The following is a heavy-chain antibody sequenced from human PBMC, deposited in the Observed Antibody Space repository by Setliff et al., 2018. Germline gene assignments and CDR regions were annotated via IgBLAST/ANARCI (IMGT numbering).Heavy chain of an antibody. J-gene: IGHJ4*02. CDR3: ARIFLYGTSWYFDN. D-gene: IGHD3-3*01. CDR2: ISDSGDTT. CDR1: GFTFSNNA. Sequence: GGSLRLSCVASGFTFSNNAMNWVRQAPGGGLEWVSGISDSGDTTIYADSVKGRFTISRDDSKKTLYLHMSSLRAEDTAVYFCARIFLYGTSWYFDNWGQGTLVTVSS. V-gene: IGHV3-23*01.